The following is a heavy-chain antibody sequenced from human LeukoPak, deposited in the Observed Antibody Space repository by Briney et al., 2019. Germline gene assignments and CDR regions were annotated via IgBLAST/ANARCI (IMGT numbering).Heavy chain of an antibody. Sequence: ASVKVSCKASGYTFSGYYMHWVRQAPGQGLEWVGWINPNSGGTNYAQKFQGRVTMTRDTSISTAYMELSRLRSDDTAVYYCARDASKKEVNWFDPWGQGTLVAASS. CDR2: INPNSGGT. CDR1: GYTFSGYY. J-gene: IGHJ5*02. CDR3: ARDASKKEVNWFDP. V-gene: IGHV1-2*02. D-gene: IGHD2-2*01.